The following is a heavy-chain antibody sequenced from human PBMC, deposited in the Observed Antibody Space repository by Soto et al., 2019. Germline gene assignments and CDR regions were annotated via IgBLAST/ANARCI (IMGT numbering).Heavy chain of an antibody. CDR3: ARDKIKGAPDYLDS. V-gene: IGHV3-30-3*01. J-gene: IGHJ4*02. CDR1: GFTFSANA. CDR2: IAYDGTIK. D-gene: IGHD1-26*01. Sequence: QEQLVESGGDVVQPGRSLTLSCAASGFTFSANAMHWVRQAPGKGLEWVAVIAYDGTIKIYRDSVKGRFTISRDDSKSTLYLQMNSLRPEDTAVSYCARDKIKGAPDYLDSWGQGTLVTVSP.